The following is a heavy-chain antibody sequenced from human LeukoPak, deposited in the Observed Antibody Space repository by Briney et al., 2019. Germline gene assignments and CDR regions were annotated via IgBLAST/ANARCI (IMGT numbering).Heavy chain of an antibody. J-gene: IGHJ6*02. D-gene: IGHD2-15*01. CDR1: GNSVSSNSAA. CDR2: TYYRSKWYN. CDR3: AREGGGSCYSCAYYYGMDV. Sequence: PSQTLSLTCAISGNSVSSNSAAWNWIRQSPSRGLEWLGRTYYRSKWYNDYAVSVKSRITINPDTSKNQFSLQLNSVTPEDTAVYYCAREGGGSCYSCAYYYGMDVWGQGTTVTVSS. V-gene: IGHV6-1*01.